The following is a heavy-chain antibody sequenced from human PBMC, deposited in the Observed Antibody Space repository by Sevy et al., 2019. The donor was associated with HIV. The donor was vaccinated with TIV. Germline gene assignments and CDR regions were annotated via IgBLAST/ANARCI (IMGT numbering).Heavy chain of an antibody. Sequence: GGSLGLSCAASGFTLGSYTMNWVRQAPGEGLEWVASISDTGGSTYYADTVKGRFTISRHVSKGLLYLQMNSLTAEDTAIFYCAKTLQKLPFHPHYFDYWGQGTLVTVSS. CDR2: ISDTGGST. CDR1: GFTLGSYT. J-gene: IGHJ4*02. V-gene: IGHV3-23*01. CDR3: AKTLQKLPFHPHYFDY. D-gene: IGHD2-21*02.